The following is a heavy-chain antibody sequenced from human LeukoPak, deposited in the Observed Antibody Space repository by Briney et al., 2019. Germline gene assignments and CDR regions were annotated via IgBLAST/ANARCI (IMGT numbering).Heavy chain of an antibody. D-gene: IGHD3-22*01. CDR2: INHSGST. CDR3: ARVNRVTMIVVVNHYFDY. V-gene: IGHV4-34*01. CDR1: GGSFCGYY. Sequence: PSETLSLTCAVYGGSFCGYYWSWIRQPPGKGVKWIGEINHSGSTNYNTSLKSRVTISVDTSKNQCSLTLSSVTAADTAVYYCARVNRVTMIVVVNHYFDYWGQGTLVTVSS. J-gene: IGHJ4*02.